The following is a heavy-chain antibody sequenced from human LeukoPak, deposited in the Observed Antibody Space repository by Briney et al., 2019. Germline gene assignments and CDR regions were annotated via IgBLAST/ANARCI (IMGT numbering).Heavy chain of an antibody. CDR3: ARDGSHTTMIRWFDP. CDR1: GGSIRSYY. V-gene: IGHV4-34*01. Sequence: PSETLSLTCTVSGGSIRSYYWSWIRQPPGKGLEWIGEINHSGSTNYNPSLKSRVTISVDTSKHQFSLKLSSVTAADTAVYYCARDGSHTTMIRWFDPWGQGTLVTVSS. J-gene: IGHJ5*02. D-gene: IGHD3-10*01. CDR2: INHSGST.